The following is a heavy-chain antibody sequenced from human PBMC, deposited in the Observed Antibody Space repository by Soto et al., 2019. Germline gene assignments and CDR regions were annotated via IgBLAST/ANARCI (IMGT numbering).Heavy chain of an antibody. CDR3: ARYSANYHGRIDY. Sequence: GGSLRLSCAASGFTFSHYGIHWVRQARGKGLEWSAVISYDGSNKHYADSVKGRFTVSRDNPKNTLYLQMNSLRAGDTSVYFCARYSANYHGRIDYWGQGTLVTVSS. J-gene: IGHJ4*02. CDR1: GFTFSHYG. CDR2: ISYDGSNK. D-gene: IGHD1-26*01. V-gene: IGHV3-30*03.